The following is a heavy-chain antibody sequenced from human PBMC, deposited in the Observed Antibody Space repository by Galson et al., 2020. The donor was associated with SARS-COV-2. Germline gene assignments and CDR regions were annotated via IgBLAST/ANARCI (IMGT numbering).Heavy chain of an antibody. CDR2: ISTYSGKS. CDR3: ARGGGYFYDSSEGGIFDY. Sequence: ASVKVSCKGSGYMFSSFAITWVRQAPGQGLEWMGWISTYSGKSDSALKLQGRVTMTTDPSTTTAYMELRSLRSDDTAVYYCARGGGYFYDSSEGGIFDYWGQGTLVTVSS. J-gene: IGHJ4*02. CDR1: GYMFSSFA. D-gene: IGHD3-22*01. V-gene: IGHV1-18*01.